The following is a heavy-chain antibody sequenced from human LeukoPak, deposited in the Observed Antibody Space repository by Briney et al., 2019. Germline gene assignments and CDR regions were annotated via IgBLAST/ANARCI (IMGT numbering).Heavy chain of an antibody. Sequence: GGSLRLSGAASGFTFSSYWMHWVRQAPGKGLVWVSRVNTDGRTTNYADSVRGRFTISRDNAENTLYLQMNSLRVEDTAVYYCSMDLSGAHDYWGQGSVVTVSS. D-gene: IGHD2-2*03. J-gene: IGHJ4*02. CDR1: GFTFSSYW. CDR3: SMDLSGAHDY. V-gene: IGHV3-74*01. CDR2: VNTDGRTT.